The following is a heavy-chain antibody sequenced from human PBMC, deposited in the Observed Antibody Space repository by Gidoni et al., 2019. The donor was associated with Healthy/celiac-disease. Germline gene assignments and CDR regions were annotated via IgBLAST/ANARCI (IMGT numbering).Heavy chain of an antibody. V-gene: IGHV3-53*01. CDR1: GFTVSSNY. J-gene: IGHJ6*04. Sequence: EVQLVESGGGLIQPGGSLRLSCAASGFTVSSNYMSWVRQAPGKGLEWVSVIYSGGSTYYADSVKGRFTISRDNSKNTLYLQMNSLRAEDTAVYYCARDNSGSYDPHYGMDVWGEGTTVTVSS. D-gene: IGHD1-26*01. CDR3: ARDNSGSYDPHYGMDV. CDR2: IYSGGST.